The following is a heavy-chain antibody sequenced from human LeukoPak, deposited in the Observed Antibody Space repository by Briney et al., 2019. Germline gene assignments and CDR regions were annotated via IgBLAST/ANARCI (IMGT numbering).Heavy chain of an antibody. D-gene: IGHD3-10*01. Sequence: ASETLSLTCTVSGGSISSGGYYWSWIRQHPGKGLEWIGSIYYSGSTYYNPSLKSRVTISVDTSKNQFSLKLSSVAAADTAVYYCARDQGRYYGSGIVNGMDVWGQGTTVTVSS. CDR3: ARDQGRYYGSGIVNGMDV. CDR1: GGSISSGGYY. V-gene: IGHV4-39*07. CDR2: IYYSGST. J-gene: IGHJ6*02.